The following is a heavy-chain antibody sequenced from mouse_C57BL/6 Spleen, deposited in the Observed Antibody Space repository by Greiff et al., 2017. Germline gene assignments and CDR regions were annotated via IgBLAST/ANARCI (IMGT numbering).Heavy chain of an antibody. CDR1: GYSITSGYY. D-gene: IGHD2-3*01. V-gene: IGHV3-6*01. J-gene: IGHJ1*03. CDR2: ISYDGSN. Sequence: EVKVEESGPGLVKPSQSLSLTCSVTGYSITSGYYWNWIRQFPGNKLEWMGYISYDGSNNYNPSLKNRISITRDTSKNQFFLKLNAVTTEDTATYYCAREGWKDGYFDVWGTGTTVTVSS. CDR3: AREGWKDGYFDV.